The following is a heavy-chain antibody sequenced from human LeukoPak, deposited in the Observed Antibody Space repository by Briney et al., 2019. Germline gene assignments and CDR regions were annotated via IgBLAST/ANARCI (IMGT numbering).Heavy chain of an antibody. CDR1: GFTFSNAW. Sequence: PGGSLRLSCVASGFTFSNAWMSWVRQAPGKGLEWVGRTKSRADGGTIDYAAPVKGRFTMSRDDSKNTLYLQMNSLKTEDTAVYYCTTEVEEYYDILTGYYPFDYWGQGTLVTVSS. CDR3: TTEVEEYYDILTGYYPFDY. CDR2: TKSRADGGTI. D-gene: IGHD3-9*01. V-gene: IGHV3-15*01. J-gene: IGHJ4*02.